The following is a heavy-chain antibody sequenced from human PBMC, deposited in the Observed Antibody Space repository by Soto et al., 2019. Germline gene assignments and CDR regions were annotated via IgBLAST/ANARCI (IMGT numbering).Heavy chain of an antibody. CDR1: GDTFTTYD. Sequence: GASVKVSCKASGDTFTTYDINWVRQATGHGLEWMGWINPNSGNIGYAQRFQGRVTMTRDTAIRTAYMEVSSLRAEDTAVYFCAKDGSYYDSPTESDSWGQGTLVTVSS. CDR2: INPNSGNI. D-gene: IGHD3-22*01. V-gene: IGHV1-8*01. CDR3: AKDGSYYDSPTESDS. J-gene: IGHJ4*02.